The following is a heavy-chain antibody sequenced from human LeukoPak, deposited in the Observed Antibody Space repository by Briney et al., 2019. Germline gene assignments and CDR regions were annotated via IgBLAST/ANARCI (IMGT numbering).Heavy chain of an antibody. CDR3: AKEGGYCSGSSCYTTSFDY. D-gene: IGHD2-2*02. CDR1: GFTFSSYT. CDR2: ITTSDGNT. V-gene: IGHV3-23*01. J-gene: IGHJ4*02. Sequence: GGSLRLSCAASGFTFSSYTMSWVRQAPGKGLEWVSTITTSDGNTYYADSVKGRFTVSRDNSKNTLFLQMNSLRAEDTAVYYCAKEGGYCSGSSCYTTSFDYWGQGTLVTVSS.